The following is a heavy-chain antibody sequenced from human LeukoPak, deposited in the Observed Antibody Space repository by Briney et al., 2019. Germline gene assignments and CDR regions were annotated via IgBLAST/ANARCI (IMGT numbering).Heavy chain of an antibody. D-gene: IGHD5-18*01. CDR1: GGSLSNYY. Sequence: PSETLSLTCAVYGGSLSNYYWSWIRQPPGKGLEWIGEINHSGSINHNPSLKSRVTISIDTYKNQFSLKLTSVTAADTAVYYCAKVYSYGHKDDLWGQGTLVTVSS. J-gene: IGHJ5*02. CDR2: INHSGSI. V-gene: IGHV4-34*01. CDR3: AKVYSYGHKDDL.